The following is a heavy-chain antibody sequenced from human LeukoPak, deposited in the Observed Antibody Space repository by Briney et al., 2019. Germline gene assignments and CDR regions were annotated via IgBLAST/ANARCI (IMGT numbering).Heavy chain of an antibody. J-gene: IGHJ3*02. CDR3: ASWSGPFVEMATILVGGTDAFDI. D-gene: IGHD5-24*01. V-gene: IGHV3-53*01. CDR2: IYSGFNTHYA. Sequence: PGGSLRLSCAASGFTVSSDYMTWVRQAPGKGLEWVSVIYSGFNTHYAHYADSVKGRFTISRDNSKNTLHLQMDSLRAEDTAVYYCASWSGPFVEMATILVGGTDAFDIWGQGTMVTVSS. CDR1: GFTVSSDY.